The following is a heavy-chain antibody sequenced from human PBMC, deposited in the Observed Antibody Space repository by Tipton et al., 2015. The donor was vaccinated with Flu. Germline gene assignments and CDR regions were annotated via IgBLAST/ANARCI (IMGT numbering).Heavy chain of an antibody. V-gene: IGHV4-34*01. J-gene: IGHJ1*01. CDR1: GGSFSGYS. CDR2: IIHSGST. D-gene: IGHD4/OR15-4a*01. CDR3: ARGGDANNSYFQH. Sequence: TLSLTCAVYGGSFSGYSWSWIRQPPGKGLEGVGEIIHSGSTNYNPSLKSRVTISVDTSKNQFSLPLNSGTAADTAVYYCARGGDANNSYFQHWGQGTLVTVSS.